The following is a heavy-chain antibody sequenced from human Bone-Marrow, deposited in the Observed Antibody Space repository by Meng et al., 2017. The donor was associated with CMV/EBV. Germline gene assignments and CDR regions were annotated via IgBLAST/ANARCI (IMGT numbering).Heavy chain of an antibody. Sequence: GESLKISCKGSGYSFTSYWIGLVRQMPGKGLEWMGIIYPAEPDTRYSPSFQGQVTISADKSISTAYLQWSSLKASDTAMYYCARHCSSTSCSRGRSNWFDPWGQGHLVTVSS. CDR1: GYSFTSYW. CDR3: ARHCSSTSCSRGRSNWFDP. D-gene: IGHD2-2*01. CDR2: IYPAEPDT. V-gene: IGHV5-51*01. J-gene: IGHJ5*02.